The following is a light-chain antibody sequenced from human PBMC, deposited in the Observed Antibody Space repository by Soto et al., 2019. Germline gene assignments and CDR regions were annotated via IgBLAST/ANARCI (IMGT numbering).Light chain of an antibody. CDR3: QQHGSSPIT. CDR2: GAS. Sequence: EIVLTQSPDTLSVSPGERATLSCRASQTVTRNYLAWHQQKPGQTPRLLVYGASSRATGIPDRFSGSGSGTDFTLTISRLEPEDFAVYYCQQHGSSPITFGQGTRLEI. J-gene: IGKJ5*01. CDR1: QTVTRNY. V-gene: IGKV3-20*01.